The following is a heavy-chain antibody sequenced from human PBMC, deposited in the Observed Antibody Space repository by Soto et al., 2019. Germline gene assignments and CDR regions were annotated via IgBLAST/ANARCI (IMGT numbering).Heavy chain of an antibody. CDR2: INHSGST. Sequence: SETLSLTCAVYGGSFSGYYWSWIRQPPGKGLEWIGEINHSGSTNYNPSLKSRVTISVDTSKNQFSLKLSSVTAADTAVYYCARGRYYDFWIGYYAPSHHYGMAVWGQGTTVPVSS. J-gene: IGHJ6*02. V-gene: IGHV4-34*01. CDR3: ARGRYYDFWIGYYAPSHHYGMAV. CDR1: GGSFSGYY. D-gene: IGHD3-3*01.